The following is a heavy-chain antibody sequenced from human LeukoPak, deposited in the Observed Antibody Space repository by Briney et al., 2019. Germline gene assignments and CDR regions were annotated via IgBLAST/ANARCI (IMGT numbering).Heavy chain of an antibody. J-gene: IGHJ5*02. CDR1: GGSISSYY. Sequence: SETLSLTCTVSGGSISSYYWSWIRQRPRAGLEWIGYIYYSGSTNYNPSLKSRVTISVDTSKNQFSLKLSSLTAADTAVYYCASTRYCSSTSCYRGWFDPWGQGTLVTASS. CDR2: IYYSGST. D-gene: IGHD2-2*02. V-gene: IGHV4-59*01. CDR3: ASTRYCSSTSCYRGWFDP.